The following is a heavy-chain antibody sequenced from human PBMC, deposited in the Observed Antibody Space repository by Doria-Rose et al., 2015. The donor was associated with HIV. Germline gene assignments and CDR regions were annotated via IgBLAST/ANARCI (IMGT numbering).Heavy chain of an antibody. CDR3: ARIKSSRWYHKYYFDF. D-gene: IGHD6-13*01. V-gene: IGHV2-26*01. CDR2: IFSDDER. J-gene: IGHJ4*02. CDR1: GVSLSSPGMG. Sequence: QESGPVLVKPTETLTLTCTVSGVSLSSPGMGVSWIRQPPGKALEWLAHIFSDDERSYKTSLKSRLTISRGTSISQVVLTMTDMDPVDTATYYCARIKSSRWYHKYYFDFWGQGTLVIVSA.